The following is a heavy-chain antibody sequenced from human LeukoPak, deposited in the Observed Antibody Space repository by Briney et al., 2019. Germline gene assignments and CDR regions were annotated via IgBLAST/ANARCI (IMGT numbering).Heavy chain of an antibody. J-gene: IGHJ4*02. CDR3: ARGQQLILFDY. CDR2: IYYSGST. CDR1: GGSISSSSYY. V-gene: IGHV4-39*01. D-gene: IGHD6-13*01. Sequence: SETLSLTCTVSGGSISSSSYYWGWIRQPPGKGLEWIGSIYYSGSTYYNPSLKSRVTISVDTSKNQFSLKLSSVTAADTAVYYCARGQQLILFDYWGQGTLVTVSS.